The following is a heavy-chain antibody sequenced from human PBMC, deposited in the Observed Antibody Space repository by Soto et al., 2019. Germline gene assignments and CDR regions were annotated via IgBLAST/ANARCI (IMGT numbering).Heavy chain of an antibody. CDR2: TNPDRGGT. Sequence: QVQLVQSGAAVKKPGASVKVSCKASGYTFTDYYIHWVRQAPGQGLEWMGWTNPDRGGTSYAQRFEGRVTMTADTSISTAYLELRRLRSADTAVYYCAILPYANAWPAWGQGTLVTVSS. J-gene: IGHJ5*02. V-gene: IGHV1-2*02. CDR1: GYTFTDYY. CDR3: AILPYANAWPA. D-gene: IGHD4-4*01.